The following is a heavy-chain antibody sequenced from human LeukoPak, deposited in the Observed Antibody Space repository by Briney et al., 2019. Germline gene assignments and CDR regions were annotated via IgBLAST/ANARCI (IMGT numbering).Heavy chain of an antibody. V-gene: IGHV4-4*09. CDR3: ARATQRYCSGTTCFPYWFDT. J-gene: IGHJ5*02. CDR1: GGSMTHYF. Sequence: SGTLSLTCTVSGGSMTHYFWNWIRQPPGKGLEWIGYTHTSGSPDYSRSLKSRVTISLDTSKNQFSLMLSSVTAADTAVYFCARATQRYCSGTTCFPYWFDTWGQGTLATVSS. CDR2: THTSGSP. D-gene: IGHD2-2*01.